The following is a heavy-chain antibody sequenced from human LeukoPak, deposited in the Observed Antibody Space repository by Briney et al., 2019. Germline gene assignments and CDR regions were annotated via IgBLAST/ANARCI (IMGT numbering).Heavy chain of an antibody. CDR1: GGSISSSSYY. V-gene: IGHV4-39*07. Sequence: PSETLSLTCTVSGGSISSSSYYWGWIRQPPGKGLEWIGSIYYSGSTYYNPSLKSRVTISVDTSKNQFSLKLSSVTAADTAVCYCAREEGRRFDYWGQGTLVTVSS. CDR3: AREEGRRFDY. CDR2: IYYSGST. J-gene: IGHJ4*02.